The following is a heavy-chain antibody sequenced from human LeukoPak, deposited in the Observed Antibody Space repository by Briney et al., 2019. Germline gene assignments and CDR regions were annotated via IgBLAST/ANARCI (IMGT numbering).Heavy chain of an antibody. CDR1: GGSISSYY. V-gene: IGHV4-4*07. CDR3: ARGGSKEFGDGMDV. CDR2: IYTSGST. Sequence: SETLSLTCTVSGGSISSYYWSWIRQPAGKGLEWIGRIYTSGSTNYNPSLKSRVTTSVDTSKNQFSLKLSSVTAADTAVYYCARGGSKEFGDGMDVWGQGTTVTVSS. D-gene: IGHD3-10*01. J-gene: IGHJ6*02.